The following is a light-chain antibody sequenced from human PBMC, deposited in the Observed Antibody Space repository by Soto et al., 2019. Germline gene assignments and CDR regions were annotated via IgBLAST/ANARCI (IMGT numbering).Light chain of an antibody. V-gene: IGKV1-12*02. CDR3: QQAYIFPFS. Sequence: DVQMTQSPSSVSASVGDRVTLTCRASRVLSNSLAWYQQKPGKAPRLLIYAAFNLQGGVPSRFSGSGSGTHFFLTISSLQPDVFATYYCQQAYIFPFSFGGGTKVDIK. J-gene: IGKJ4*01. CDR2: AAF. CDR1: RVLSNS.